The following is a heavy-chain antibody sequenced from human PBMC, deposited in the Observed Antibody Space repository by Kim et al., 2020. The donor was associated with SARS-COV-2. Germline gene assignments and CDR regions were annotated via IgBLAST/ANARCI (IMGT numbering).Heavy chain of an antibody. J-gene: IGHJ4*02. CDR2: ISYDGNGK. Sequence: GGSLRLSCAASGFIFSSNAMHWVRQAPGKGLEWVSLISYDGNGKYYADSMKGRFTISRDNSESTLYLQINSLRSEDTAVYYCVRDTHPQQLGGRFDSWGQGTLVTVSS. D-gene: IGHD6-13*01. V-gene: IGHV3-30*03. CDR3: VRDTHPQQLGGRFDS. CDR1: GFIFSSNA.